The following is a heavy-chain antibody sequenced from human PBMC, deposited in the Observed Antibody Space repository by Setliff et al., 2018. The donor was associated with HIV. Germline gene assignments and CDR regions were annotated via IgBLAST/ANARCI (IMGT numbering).Heavy chain of an antibody. CDR2: ISGGGAST. CDR1: GFTFSSYA. J-gene: IGHJ4*02. Sequence: PGGSLRLSCAASGFTFSSYAMSWVRQAPGKGLEWVSGISGGGASTYYADSVKGRFTVSRDNSKSTLYLQMNSLRAEDTATYYCARDWRHGYDLNFDYWGQGTLVTVSS. CDR3: ARDWRHGYDLNFDY. V-gene: IGHV3-23*01. D-gene: IGHD5-12*01.